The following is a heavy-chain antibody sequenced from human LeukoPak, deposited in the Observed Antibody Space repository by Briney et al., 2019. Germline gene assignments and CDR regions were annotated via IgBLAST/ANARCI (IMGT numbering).Heavy chain of an antibody. CDR1: GGSISSYY. V-gene: IGHV4-59*01. D-gene: IGHD4-23*01. J-gene: IGHJ6*02. CDR2: IYYSGST. CDR3: ARDRGDPRWNYYYYYGMDV. Sequence: SETLSLTCTVSGGSISSYYWSWIRQPPGKGLEWIGYIYYSGSTNYNPSLKSRVTISVDTSKNQFSLKLSSVTAADTAVYYCARDRGDPRWNYYYYYGMDVWGQGTLVTVSS.